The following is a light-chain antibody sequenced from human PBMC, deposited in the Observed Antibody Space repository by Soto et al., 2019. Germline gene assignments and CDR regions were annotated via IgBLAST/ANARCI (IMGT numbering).Light chain of an antibody. CDR3: QHYNNWPPWT. CDR2: GAS. CDR1: QSVSVN. Sequence: EIVMTQSPATLSAPPGERATLSCRASQSVSVNLAWYQQNPGQAPRLLIYGASTRATGIPARFSGSGSGTEFTLTISSLQSEDFAVYYCQHYNNWPPWTFGQGTKVEIK. J-gene: IGKJ1*01. V-gene: IGKV3-15*01.